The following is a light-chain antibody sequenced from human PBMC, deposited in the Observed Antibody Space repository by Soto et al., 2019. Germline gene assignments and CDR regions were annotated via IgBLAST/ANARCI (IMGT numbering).Light chain of an antibody. CDR1: QSISSY. J-gene: IGKJ4*01. Sequence: DIQMTQSPSSLSASVGDRVTITCRASQSISSYLNWYQQKPGKAPKLLIYAASSLQSGVPSRFSVSGSGTDFTLTISSLQPDDFAPYYCEQSYSTPLTFGGGTKVESK. CDR3: EQSYSTPLT. V-gene: IGKV1-39*01. CDR2: AAS.